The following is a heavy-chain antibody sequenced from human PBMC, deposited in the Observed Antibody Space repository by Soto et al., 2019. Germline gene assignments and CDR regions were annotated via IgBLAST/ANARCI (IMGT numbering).Heavy chain of an antibody. Sequence: SETLSLTCAVSGGSISSGGYYWSWIRQPPGKGLEWIGYIYYSGSTNYNPSLKSRVTISVDTSKNQFSLKLSSVTAADTAVYYCARRYGASFDYWGQGTLVTVSS. CDR1: GGSISSGGYY. J-gene: IGHJ4*02. D-gene: IGHD4-17*01. CDR2: IYYSGST. V-gene: IGHV4-61*08. CDR3: ARRYGASFDY.